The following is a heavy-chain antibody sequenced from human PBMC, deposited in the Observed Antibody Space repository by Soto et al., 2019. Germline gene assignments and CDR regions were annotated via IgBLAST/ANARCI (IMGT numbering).Heavy chain of an antibody. Sequence: QVQLQESGPGLVKPSETLSLTCTVSGGSISSYYWSWIRQPPGKGLEWIGYIYYIGSTNYNPSLKSRVTISVDTSKNQYSLKLSSVTAADTAVYYCARVYYDFWSGYYSYFPNDYYYMDVWGKGTTVTVSS. CDR2: IYYIGST. D-gene: IGHD3-3*01. V-gene: IGHV4-59*01. CDR3: ARVYYDFWSGYYSYFPNDYYYMDV. CDR1: GGSISSYY. J-gene: IGHJ6*03.